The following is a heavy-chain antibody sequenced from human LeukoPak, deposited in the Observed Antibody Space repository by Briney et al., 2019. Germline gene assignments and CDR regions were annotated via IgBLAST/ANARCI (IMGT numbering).Heavy chain of an antibody. Sequence: AASVSVSCKASGYTFTNYAIHWVRQAPGHRLEWMGWINAGNGNTKYSQALQGRVTITRDPSASTAYMELSSLRSEDTAVYYCARADSSSGYYSFIDYWGQGTLVTVSS. CDR2: INAGNGNT. V-gene: IGHV1-3*03. CDR3: ARADSSSGYYSFIDY. CDR1: GYTFTNYA. J-gene: IGHJ4*02. D-gene: IGHD3-22*01.